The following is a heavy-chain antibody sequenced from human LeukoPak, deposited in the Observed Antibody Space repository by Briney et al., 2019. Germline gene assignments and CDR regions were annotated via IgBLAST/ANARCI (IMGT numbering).Heavy chain of an antibody. V-gene: IGHV3-7*01. D-gene: IGHD3-10*01. Sequence: PGGSLRLSCAASGFSFSTSWMHWVRQVPGKGPEWVANIRQDESERYFADSVKGRFTISRDNAKKSVYLHMSSLRAEDTALYYCARLSAYYYGSYFYYYMDVWGKGTTVTVSS. CDR1: GFSFSTSW. CDR2: IRQDESER. CDR3: ARLSAYYYGSYFYYYMDV. J-gene: IGHJ6*03.